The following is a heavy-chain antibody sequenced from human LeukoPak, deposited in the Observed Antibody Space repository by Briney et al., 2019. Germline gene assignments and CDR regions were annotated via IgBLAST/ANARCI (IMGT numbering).Heavy chain of an antibody. D-gene: IGHD6-13*01. CDR1: GFTFSSYG. Sequence: PGGSLRLSCAASGFTFSSYGMHWVRQAPGKGLEWVAVIWYDGSNKYYADSVKGRFTISRDNSKNTLYPQMNSLRAEDTAVYYCARDSVAAAGRRNQYYYGMDVWGQGTTVTVSS. J-gene: IGHJ6*02. CDR3: ARDSVAAAGRRNQYYYGMDV. V-gene: IGHV3-33*01. CDR2: IWYDGSNK.